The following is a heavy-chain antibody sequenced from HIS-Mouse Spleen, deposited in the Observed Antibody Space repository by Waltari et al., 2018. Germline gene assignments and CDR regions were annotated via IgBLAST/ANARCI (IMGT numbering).Heavy chain of an antibody. J-gene: IGHJ2*01. CDR2: IYYSGST. V-gene: IGHV4-39*07. CDR3: AREIPYSSSWYDWYFDL. D-gene: IGHD6-13*01. Sequence: QLQLQESGPGLVKPSETLSLTCTVPGGSISSTSYSWGWTRKPPGKGLEWIGSIYYSGSTYYNPSLKSRVTISVDTSKNQFSLKLSSVTAADTAVYYCAREIPYSSSWYDWYFDLWGRGTLVTVSS. CDR1: GGSISSTSYS.